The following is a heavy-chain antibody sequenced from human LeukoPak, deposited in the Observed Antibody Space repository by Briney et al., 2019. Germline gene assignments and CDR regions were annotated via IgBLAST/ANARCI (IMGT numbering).Heavy chain of an antibody. CDR1: GFTFSSYG. D-gene: IGHD2-2*01. J-gene: IGHJ5*02. CDR3: ARDPSLVLEPGVFETGMRFDP. CDR2: IRYDGSNK. Sequence: GGSLRLSCAASGFTFSSYGMHWVRQAPGKGLEWVAFIRYDGSNKYYADSVKGRFTISRDNAKNSLFLQMSSLRAEDTAVYYCARDPSLVLEPGVFETGMRFDPWGQGTLVTVSS. V-gene: IGHV3-30*02.